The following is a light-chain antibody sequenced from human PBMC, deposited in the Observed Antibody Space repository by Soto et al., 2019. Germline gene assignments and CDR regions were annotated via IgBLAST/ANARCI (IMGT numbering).Light chain of an antibody. V-gene: IGLV2-23*01. Sequence: QSVLTQPASVSGSPGQSITISCTGTSSDVGSYNLVSWYQQHPGKAPKLLIYDGSKRPSGVSNRFSESKSGNMASLTISGLQAEDEADYYCCSYVGNSAWVFGSGTKVTVL. CDR2: DGS. CDR3: CSYVGNSAWV. CDR1: SSDVGSYNL. J-gene: IGLJ1*01.